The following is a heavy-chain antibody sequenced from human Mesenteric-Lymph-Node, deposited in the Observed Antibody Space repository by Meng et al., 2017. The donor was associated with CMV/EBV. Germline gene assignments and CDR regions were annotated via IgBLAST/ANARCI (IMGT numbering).Heavy chain of an antibody. D-gene: IGHD5-12*01. J-gene: IGHJ2*01. CDR1: TFSHYA. V-gene: IGHV3-23*01. CDR2: ISGGGGAT. Sequence: TFSHYAMTWVRQAPGKGLEWVSTISGGGGATYYADSVKGRFTVSRENSNNTLFLQMNSLRAEDTAVYYCAKDFSSVTTTVDYWYFDLWGRGTLVTVSS. CDR3: AKDFSSVTTTVDYWYFDL.